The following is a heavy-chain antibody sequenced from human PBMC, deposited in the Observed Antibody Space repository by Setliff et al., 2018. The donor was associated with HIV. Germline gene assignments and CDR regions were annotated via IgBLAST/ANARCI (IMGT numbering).Heavy chain of an antibody. V-gene: IGHV1-2*05. CDR1: GYTFTGYY. CDR3: ASKVHCTNGVCLDAFDI. D-gene: IGHD2-8*01. CDR2: INPNSGGT. J-gene: IGHJ3*02. Sequence: GASVKVSCKASGYTFTGYYMHWVRQAPGQGLEWMGRINPNSGGTNYAQKSQGRVTMTRDRSISTAYMELSRLRSDDTGVYYCASKVHCTNGVCLDAFDIWGQGTTVTVSS.